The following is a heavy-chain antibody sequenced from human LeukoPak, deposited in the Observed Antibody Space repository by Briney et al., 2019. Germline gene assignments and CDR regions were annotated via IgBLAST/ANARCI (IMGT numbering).Heavy chain of an antibody. CDR2: IYYSGST. D-gene: IGHD5-24*01. J-gene: IGHJ4*02. CDR1: GGSISSGDYY. CDR3: ARDVYNYDPPRHY. Sequence: PSETLSLTCTVSGGSISSGDYYWSWIRQPPGKGLEWIGYIYYSGSTYYNPSLKSRVTISVDTSKNQFSLKLSSVTAADTAVYYCARDVYNYDPPRHYWGQGTLVTVSS. V-gene: IGHV4-30-4*08.